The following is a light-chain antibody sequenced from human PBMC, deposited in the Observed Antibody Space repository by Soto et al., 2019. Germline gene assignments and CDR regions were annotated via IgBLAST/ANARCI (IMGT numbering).Light chain of an antibody. CDR2: DAS. CDR1: QSISSW. CDR3: QQYNSYSWT. J-gene: IGKJ1*01. Sequence: DIQMTQSPSTLSASVGDRVTITCRASQSISSWLAWYQQKPGKAPKXLIYDASSLESGVPSRFSGSGSGTELTITISSLQPDDCETYDCQQYNSYSWTFGQGTKVDIK. V-gene: IGKV1-5*01.